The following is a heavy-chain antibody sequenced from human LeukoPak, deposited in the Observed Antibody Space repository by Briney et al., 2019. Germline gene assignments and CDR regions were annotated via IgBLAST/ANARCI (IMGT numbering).Heavy chain of an antibody. D-gene: IGHD1-7*01. J-gene: IGHJ6*02. CDR1: GFTFSSYS. Sequence: GGSLRLSCAASGFTFSSYSMNWVRQAPGKGLEWVAVISYDGSSKYYADSVKGRFTISRDNSKNTLYLQMNSLRAEDTAVYYCARGLHNWNYYYYYYYGMDVWGQGTTVTVSS. V-gene: IGHV3-30*03. CDR3: ARGLHNWNYYYYYYYGMDV. CDR2: ISYDGSSK.